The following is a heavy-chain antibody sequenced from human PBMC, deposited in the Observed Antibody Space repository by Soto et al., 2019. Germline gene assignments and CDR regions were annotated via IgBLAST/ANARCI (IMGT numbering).Heavy chain of an antibody. CDR1: GYTFTSYG. V-gene: IGHV1-18*01. D-gene: IGHD3-22*01. Sequence: ASVKVSCKASGYTFTSYGISWVRQAPGQGLEWMGWISAYNGNTNYAQKLQGRVTMTTDTSTSTAYMELRSIRSDDTAVYYCAKTYYYDSCGYYHGSFWFDPWGQGTLVTVSS. J-gene: IGHJ5*02. CDR2: ISAYNGNT. CDR3: AKTYYYDSCGYYHGSFWFDP.